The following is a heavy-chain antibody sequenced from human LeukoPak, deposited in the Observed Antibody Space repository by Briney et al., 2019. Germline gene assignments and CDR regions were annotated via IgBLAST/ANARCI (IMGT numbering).Heavy chain of an antibody. CDR3: ARDHYDSSGYPLDY. CDR1: GFTFSDYW. CDR2: INNDGSST. V-gene: IGHV3-74*01. J-gene: IGHJ4*02. Sequence: GGSLRLSCAASGFTFSDYWMHWIRQAPGKGLIWVSRINNDGSSTSYADSVKGRFTISRDNAKNTLYLQMNSLRAEDTALYYCARDHYDSSGYPLDYWGQGTLVTVSS. D-gene: IGHD3-22*01.